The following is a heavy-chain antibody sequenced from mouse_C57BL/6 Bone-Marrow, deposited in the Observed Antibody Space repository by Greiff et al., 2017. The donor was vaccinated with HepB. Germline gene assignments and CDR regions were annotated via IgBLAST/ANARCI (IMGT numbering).Heavy chain of an antibody. Sequence: QQSGPELVKPGASVKISCKASGYAFSSSWMNWVKQRPGKGLEWIGRIYPGSGSTNYNEKFKSKATLTVDTSSSTAYMQLSSLTSEDSAVYYCATPITTGYWGQGTTLTVSS. CDR3: ATPITTGY. D-gene: IGHD1-1*01. CDR1: GYAFSSSW. CDR2: IYPGSGST. J-gene: IGHJ2*01. V-gene: IGHV1-82*01.